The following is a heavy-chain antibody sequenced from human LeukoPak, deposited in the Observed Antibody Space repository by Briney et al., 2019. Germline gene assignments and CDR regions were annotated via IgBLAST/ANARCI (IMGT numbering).Heavy chain of an antibody. J-gene: IGHJ3*02. CDR1: GGSFSGYY. CDR3: ARGRPNYYDSSGYYYLGAFDI. D-gene: IGHD3-22*01. CDR2: INHSGST. V-gene: IGHV4-34*01. Sequence: PSETLSLTCAVYGGSFSGYYWSWIRQPPGKGLEWIGEINHSGSTNYNPSLKSRVTISVDTSKNQFSLKLSSVTAADTAVYYCARGRPNYYDSSGYYYLGAFDIWGQGTMVTVSS.